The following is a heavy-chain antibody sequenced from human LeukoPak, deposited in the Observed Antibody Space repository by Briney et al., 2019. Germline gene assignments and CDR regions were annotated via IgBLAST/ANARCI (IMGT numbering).Heavy chain of an antibody. Sequence: PSETLSLTCTVSGGSISSYYWSWIRQPAGKGLEWIGGIDTSGSTNYKPSLKSRVTMSVDTSKNQFSLKLSCVTAADTAVYYCATGSPFLELLAYGYWGQGTRVTVTS. J-gene: IGHJ4*02. V-gene: IGHV4-4*07. D-gene: IGHD1-7*01. CDR1: GGSISSYY. CDR2: IDTSGST. CDR3: ATGSPFLELLAYGY.